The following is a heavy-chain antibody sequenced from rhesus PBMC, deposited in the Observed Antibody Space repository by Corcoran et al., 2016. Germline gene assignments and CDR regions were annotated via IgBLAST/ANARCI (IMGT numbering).Heavy chain of an antibody. J-gene: IGHJ4*01. CDR2: INGNSGST. V-gene: IGHV4-80*01. Sequence: QVQLQESGPGLVKPSETLSLPCAVSGGSFSSYWWRWIRPPPGKGLEWIGEINGNSGSTNYNPSLKSRVTISKDASKNQFSLKLSSVTAADTAVYYCARTPSWGQGVLVTVSS. CDR3: ARTPS. CDR1: GGSFSSYW.